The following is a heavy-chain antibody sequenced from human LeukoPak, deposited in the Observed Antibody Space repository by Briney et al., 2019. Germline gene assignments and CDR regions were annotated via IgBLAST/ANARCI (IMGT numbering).Heavy chain of an antibody. CDR3: ARESITMVRGVISDGMDV. Sequence: SQTLSLTCTVSGGSISSGGYYWSWIRQHPWKGLEWIGYIYYSGSTYYNPSLKSRVTISVDTSKNQFSLKLSSVTAADTAVYYCARESITMVRGVISDGMDVWGKGTTVTVSS. D-gene: IGHD3-10*01. V-gene: IGHV4-31*03. CDR2: IYYSGST. CDR1: GGSISSGGYY. J-gene: IGHJ6*04.